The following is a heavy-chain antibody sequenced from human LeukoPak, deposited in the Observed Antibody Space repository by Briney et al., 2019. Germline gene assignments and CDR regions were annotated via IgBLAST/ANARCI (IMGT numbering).Heavy chain of an antibody. D-gene: IGHD5-18*01. Sequence: SETLSLTCTVSGGSISSYYRSWIRQPPGKGLEWIGEINHSGSTNYNPSLKSRVTISVDTSKNQFSLKLSSVTAADTAVYYCARGLPSPRYSLRLGAFDYWGQGTLVTVSS. V-gene: IGHV4-34*01. CDR2: INHSGST. J-gene: IGHJ4*02. CDR1: GGSISSYY. CDR3: ARGLPSPRYSLRLGAFDY.